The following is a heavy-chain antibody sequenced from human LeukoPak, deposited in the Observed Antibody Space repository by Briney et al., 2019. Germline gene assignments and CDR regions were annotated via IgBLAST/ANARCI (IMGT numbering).Heavy chain of an antibody. Sequence: GASVKVSCKASGGTFSSYAISWVRQAPGQGLEWMGGIIPIFGTANYAQKFQGRVTITADESTSTAYMELSSLRSEDTAVYYCARKGLCGSTLCYYYYGMDVWGQGTTVTVSS. CDR3: ARKGLCGSTLCYYYYGMDV. D-gene: IGHD2-21*01. V-gene: IGHV1-69*13. CDR2: IIPIFGTA. CDR1: GGTFSSYA. J-gene: IGHJ6*02.